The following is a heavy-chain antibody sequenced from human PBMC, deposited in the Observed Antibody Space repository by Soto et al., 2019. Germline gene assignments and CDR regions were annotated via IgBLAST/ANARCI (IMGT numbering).Heavy chain of an antibody. V-gene: IGHV3-48*01. CDR3: ARDMVWGSSY. Sequence: EVQLVESGGGLVQPGGSLRLSCAASGFTFSSYSMNWVRQAPGKGLEWVSYISSSSSTIYYADSVKGRFTISRDNAKNSLYLQMNSLRAEDTAVYYCARDMVWGSSYWGQGTLVTVSS. CDR1: GFTFSSYS. CDR2: ISSSSSTI. J-gene: IGHJ4*02. D-gene: IGHD3-16*01.